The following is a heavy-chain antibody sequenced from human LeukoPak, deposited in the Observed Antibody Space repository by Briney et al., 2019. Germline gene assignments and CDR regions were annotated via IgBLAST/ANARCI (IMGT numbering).Heavy chain of an antibody. CDR2: IKTKTDGETT. V-gene: IGHV3-15*01. CDR3: AAAAGVTLKY. Sequence: GGSLRLSCAASGFTFSSYAMSWVRQAPGKGLEWVGHIKTKTDGETTDYAAPVKGRFTISRDDSKNTLYLQMNSLKTEDTAVYFCAAAAGVTLKYWGRGTLVTVSS. CDR1: GFTFSSYA. D-gene: IGHD2-21*02. J-gene: IGHJ4*02.